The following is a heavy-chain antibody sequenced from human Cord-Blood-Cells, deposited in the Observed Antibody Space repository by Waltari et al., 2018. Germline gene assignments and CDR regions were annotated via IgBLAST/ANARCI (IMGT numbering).Heavy chain of an antibody. CDR1: GGSLSSSSYY. D-gene: IGHD6-6*01. V-gene: IGHV4-39*01. J-gene: IGHJ4*02. Sequence: QLQLQESGPGLVKPSATLSLTCTVSGGSLSSSSYYWGWIRQPPGKGLEWIGSIYYSGSTYYNPSLKSRVTISVDTSKNQFSLKLSSVTAADTAVYYCARAYSSSYYFDYWGQGTLVTVSS. CDR3: ARAYSSSYYFDY. CDR2: IYYSGST.